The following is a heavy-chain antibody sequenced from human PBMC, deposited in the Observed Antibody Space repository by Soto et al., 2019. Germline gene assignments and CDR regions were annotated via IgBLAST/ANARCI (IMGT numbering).Heavy chain of an antibody. Sequence: ASVKVSCKASGYTFTSYYMHWVRQAPGQGLEWMGWINPNSGGTNYAQKFQGWVTMTRDTSISTAYMELSRLRSDDTAVYYCARAYGSGSYYNYYFDYWGQGTLVTVSS. CDR1: GYTFTSYY. V-gene: IGHV1-2*04. D-gene: IGHD3-10*01. J-gene: IGHJ4*02. CDR2: INPNSGGT. CDR3: ARAYGSGSYYNYYFDY.